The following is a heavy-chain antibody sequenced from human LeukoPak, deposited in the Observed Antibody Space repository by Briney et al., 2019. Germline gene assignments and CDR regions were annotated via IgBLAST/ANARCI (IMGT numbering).Heavy chain of an antibody. CDR3: ALRNFGNAFHI. V-gene: IGHV4-61*02. CDR2: IFNGVST. CDR1: GGSMSSGNYH. Sequence: SQTLSLTCTVSGGSMSSGNYHWTWLRQPAGKGLEWIGRIFNGVSTNYNPSLKSRATISQDTSKNQFSLDLTSVTAADTAVYYCALRNFGNAFHIWGQGTLVTVSS. D-gene: IGHD3-9*01. J-gene: IGHJ3*02.